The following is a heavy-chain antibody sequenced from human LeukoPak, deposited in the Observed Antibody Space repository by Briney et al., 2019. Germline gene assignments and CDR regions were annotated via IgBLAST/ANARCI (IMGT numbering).Heavy chain of an antibody. CDR3: AKSTGSGILFPNDS. V-gene: IGHV3-23*01. D-gene: IGHD3-10*01. CDR1: GFTSSSYG. Sequence: GGSLKLSCAASGFTSSSYGMSWVRQGPGKGLEWVSFISGSGRSTNYADSVKGRFTISKDTSKNTVYLQMSSLRADDTAVYYCAKSTGSGILFPNDSWGRGTQVAVSS. J-gene: IGHJ5*01. CDR2: ISGSGRST.